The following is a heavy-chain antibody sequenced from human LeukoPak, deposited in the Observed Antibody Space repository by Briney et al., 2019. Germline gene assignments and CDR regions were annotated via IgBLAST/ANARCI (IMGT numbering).Heavy chain of an antibody. CDR2: ISYDGSNK. Sequence: GRSLRLSCAASGFTFSSYAMHWVRQAPGKGLEWVAVISYDGSNKYYADSVKGRFTISRDNSKNTLYLQMNSLRAEDTAVYYCAKDYWGQGTLVTVSS. CDR3: AKDY. V-gene: IGHV3-30-3*01. J-gene: IGHJ4*02. CDR1: GFTFSSYA.